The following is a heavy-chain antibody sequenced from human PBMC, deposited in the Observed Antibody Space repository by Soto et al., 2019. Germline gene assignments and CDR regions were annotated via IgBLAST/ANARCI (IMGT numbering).Heavy chain of an antibody. CDR2: IYYSGST. CDR1: GGSISSGDYY. Sequence: PSETLSLTCTVSGGSISSGDYYWSWIRQPPGKGLEWIGYIYYSGSTYYNPSLKSRVTISVDTSKNQFSLKLSSVTAADTAVYYCARDAYYYGSGSYSNYYYYGMDVWGQGTTVTVSS. CDR3: ARDAYYYGSGSYSNYYYYGMDV. J-gene: IGHJ6*02. D-gene: IGHD3-10*01. V-gene: IGHV4-30-4*01.